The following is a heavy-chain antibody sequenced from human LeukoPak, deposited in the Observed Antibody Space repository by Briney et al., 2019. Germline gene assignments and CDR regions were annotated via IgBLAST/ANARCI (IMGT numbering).Heavy chain of an antibody. CDR2: IYPSDSDT. CDR1: GYTFSTNW. J-gene: IGHJ4*02. D-gene: IGHD1-26*01. CDR3: ARIYGRNFDH. Sequence: GASLKISCKGSGYTFSTNWIGWVRQMPGKGLEWMGIIYPSDSDTTYSPSFQGQVTISVDKSISTAYLQWRSLKASDTAMYYCARIYGRNFDHWGQGTLVTVSS. V-gene: IGHV5-51*01.